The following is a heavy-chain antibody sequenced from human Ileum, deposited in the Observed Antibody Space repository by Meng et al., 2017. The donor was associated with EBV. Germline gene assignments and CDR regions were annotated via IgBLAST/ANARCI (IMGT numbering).Heavy chain of an antibody. CDR2: VYYTGRT. D-gene: IGHD6-13*01. CDR3: ARVHSSSYYFYFDL. CDR1: GVSISSIDSH. J-gene: IGHJ4*02. V-gene: IGHV4-39*07. Sequence: LGPGPGVVSASRTPSLTCSVSGVSISSIDSHWGWIRQSPGKGPEWIGTVYYTGRTYYNPSLESRLTILVDTSKNQFSLKLSSVTAADTAVYSCARVHSSSYYFYFDLWGQGSLVTVSS.